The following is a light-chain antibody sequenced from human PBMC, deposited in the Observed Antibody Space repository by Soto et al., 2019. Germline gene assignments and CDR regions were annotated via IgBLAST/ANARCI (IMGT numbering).Light chain of an antibody. J-gene: IGLJ2*01. V-gene: IGLV1-51*02. CDR3: GTWDSSLGAVV. CDR2: END. Sequence: QSVLTQPPSVSAAPGQKVSISCSGSGSNIGNNYVSWYQHLPGTAPKLLICENDKRPSGIPDRFSGSKSGTSATLGITGLQTGDEADYYCGTWDSSLGAVVFGGGTKLTVL. CDR1: GSNIGNNY.